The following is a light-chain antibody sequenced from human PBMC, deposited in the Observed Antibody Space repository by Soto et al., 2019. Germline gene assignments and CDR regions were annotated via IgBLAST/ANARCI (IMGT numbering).Light chain of an antibody. CDR1: QSISTW. Sequence: DIQMTQYPSTLSASVGDRVTITCRASQSISTWWAWYQQKPGKAPKILIYDASSLESGVPSRFSGSGSGTEFTLTVSSMQPDDFATYDYQQYNSYSGWTFGQGTKVEIK. J-gene: IGKJ1*01. CDR3: QQYNSYSGWT. V-gene: IGKV1-5*01. CDR2: DAS.